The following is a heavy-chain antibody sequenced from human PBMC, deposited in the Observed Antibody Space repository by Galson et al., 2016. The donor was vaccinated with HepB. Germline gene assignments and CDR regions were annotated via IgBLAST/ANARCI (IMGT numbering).Heavy chain of an antibody. CDR3: AKDHTGSTVGWSDGMDV. J-gene: IGHJ6*02. CDR1: GFTFSNYS. V-gene: IGHV3-21*04. Sequence: SLRLSCAASGFTFSNYSLNWVRQAPGKGLEWVSSISSSSTYIYYADSVKGRFTISRDNAKNSLYLQMSSLRVEDTAVYYCAKDHTGSTVGWSDGMDVWGQGTRVTVSS. CDR2: ISSSSTYI. D-gene: IGHD1-7*01.